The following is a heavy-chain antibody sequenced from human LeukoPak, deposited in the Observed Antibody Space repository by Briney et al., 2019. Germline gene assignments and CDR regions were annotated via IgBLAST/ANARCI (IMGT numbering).Heavy chain of an antibody. D-gene: IGHD5-12*01. CDR3: AKDRTGGYDCPDQ. J-gene: IGHJ5*02. CDR2: IWYDGSEK. CDR1: GFTFNIFG. V-gene: IGHV3-33*03. Sequence: PGGSLRLSCVASGFTFNIFGIHWVRQASGKGLEWVGVIWYDGSEKYYADSVKGRFTISRDNSRNTVDLQMDSLRAEDTAVYYCAKDRTGGYDCPDQWGQGTLVTVSS.